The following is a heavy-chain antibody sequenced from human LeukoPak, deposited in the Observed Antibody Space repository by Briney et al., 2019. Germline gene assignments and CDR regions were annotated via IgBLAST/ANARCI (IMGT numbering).Heavy chain of an antibody. J-gene: IGHJ4*02. CDR2: ISYDGSNK. CDR1: GFTFSSYG. Sequence: GGSLRLSCAASGFTFSSYGMHWVRQAPGKGLEWVAVISYDGSNKYYADSVKGRFTISRDNSKNTLYLQMNSLRAEDTAVYYCARGPLGDDDVEGYFDYWGQGTLVTVSS. D-gene: IGHD3-16*01. CDR3: ARGPLGDDDVEGYFDY. V-gene: IGHV3-30*19.